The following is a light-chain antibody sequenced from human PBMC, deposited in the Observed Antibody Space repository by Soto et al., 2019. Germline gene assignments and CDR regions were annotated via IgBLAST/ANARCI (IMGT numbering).Light chain of an antibody. CDR1: QSVLYSSNNKNY. V-gene: IGKV4-1*01. Sequence: DIVMTQSPDSLAVSLGERATINCKSSQSVLYSSNNKNYLAWYQQKPGQPPKLLIYCASTRESGVPDRFSGSGSGTDFTLTISSLKAEDVAVYYCQQCYSTPQTFGQGTKVEIK. CDR3: QQCYSTPQT. CDR2: CAS. J-gene: IGKJ1*01.